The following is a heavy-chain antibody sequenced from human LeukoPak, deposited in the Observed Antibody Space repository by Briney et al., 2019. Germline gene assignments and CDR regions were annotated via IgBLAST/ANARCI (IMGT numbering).Heavy chain of an antibody. CDR3: ARERGWNHDYYYYYGMDV. V-gene: IGHV4-30-2*01. CDR1: GGSISSGGYS. Sequence: SETLSLTCAVSGGSISSGGYSWSWIRQPPGKGLEWIGYIYHSGSAYYNPSLKSRVTISADTSENQFSLRLSSVTAADTAVYYCARERGWNHDYYYYYGMDVWGQGTTVTVSS. CDR2: IYHSGSA. D-gene: IGHD1-14*01. J-gene: IGHJ6*02.